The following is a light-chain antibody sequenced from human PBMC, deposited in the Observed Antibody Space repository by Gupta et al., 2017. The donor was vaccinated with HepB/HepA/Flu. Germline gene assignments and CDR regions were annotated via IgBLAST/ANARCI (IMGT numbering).Light chain of an antibody. CDR1: TSNIGDNP. V-gene: IGLV1-44*01. J-gene: IGLJ3*02. CDR3: ATWDDNLNGPV. CDR2: GDN. Sequence: QSVLTQPPSASGTPGQRVSISCSGGTSNIGDNPVNWYHQVPGTAPKLLMYGDNQRPSGVPDRVSGSKSGTAASLAIRGLLPEDEAVYYCATWDDNLNGPVCGGGTKLTV.